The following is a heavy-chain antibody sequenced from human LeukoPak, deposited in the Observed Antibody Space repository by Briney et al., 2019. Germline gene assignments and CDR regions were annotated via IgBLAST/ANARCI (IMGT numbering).Heavy chain of an antibody. CDR2: TYYRSKWYN. J-gene: IGHJ4*02. D-gene: IGHD1-26*01. V-gene: IGHV6-1*01. CDR3: ASSGGSTPGNLLDY. Sequence: SQTLSLTCAISGDSVSSNSAAWNWIRQSPSRGLEWLGRTYYRSKWYNDYGVSVQSRISINPDTSKNQFSLQLNSVTPEDTAVYYCASSGGSTPGNLLDYWGQGTLVTVSS. CDR1: GDSVSSNSAA.